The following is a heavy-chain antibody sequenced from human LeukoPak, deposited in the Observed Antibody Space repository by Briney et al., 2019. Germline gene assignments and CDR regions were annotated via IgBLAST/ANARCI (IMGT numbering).Heavy chain of an antibody. J-gene: IGHJ3*02. CDR1: GYTFTGYY. CDR2: INPNSGGT. V-gene: IGHV1-2*02. D-gene: IGHD1-1*01. Sequence: GASVKVSCKASGYTFTGYYMHWVRQAPGQGLEWMGWINPNSGGTNYAQKFQGRVTMTRDTSISTAYMELSRLRSDDTAVCYCARDDWNDGGAAFDIWGQGTMVTVSS. CDR3: ARDDWNDGGAAFDI.